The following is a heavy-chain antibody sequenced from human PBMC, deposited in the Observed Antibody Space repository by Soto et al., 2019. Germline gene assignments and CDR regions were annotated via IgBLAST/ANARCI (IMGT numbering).Heavy chain of an antibody. V-gene: IGHV1-3*01. Sequence: VASVKVSCKASGYTFTSYAMHWVRQAPGQRLEWMGWINAGNGNTKYSQKFQGRVTITRDTSASTAYMELSSLRSDDTAVYYCARDPYYDFWSGYLNYYGMDVWGQGTTVTVSS. D-gene: IGHD3-3*01. CDR3: ARDPYYDFWSGYLNYYGMDV. CDR1: GYTFTSYA. CDR2: INAGNGNT. J-gene: IGHJ6*02.